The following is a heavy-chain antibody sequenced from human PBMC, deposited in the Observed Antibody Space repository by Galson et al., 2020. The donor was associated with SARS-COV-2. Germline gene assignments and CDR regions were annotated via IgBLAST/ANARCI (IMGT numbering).Heavy chain of an antibody. CDR1: GFTFSASD. D-gene: IGHD2-15*01. J-gene: IGHJ4*02. CDR3: AKMWALIADFDY. V-gene: IGHV3-23*01. Sequence: GESLKISCAASGFTFSASDMSWVRQAPGKGLEWVSSISASGMSTYYGDAVKGRFTISRDNSKNTLYLQMTSLRAEDTALYYCAKMWALIADFDYWGRGTLVTVSS. CDR2: ISASGMST.